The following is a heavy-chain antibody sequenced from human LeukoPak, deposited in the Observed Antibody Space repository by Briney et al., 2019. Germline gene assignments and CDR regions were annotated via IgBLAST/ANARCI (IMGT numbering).Heavy chain of an antibody. CDR1: GYSISSGYY. CDR2: INHSGST. V-gene: IGHV4-38-2*01. CDR3: ARGRGSSSWQVGSYFDY. D-gene: IGHD6-13*01. Sequence: SETLSLTCAVSGYSISSGYYWGWIRQPPGRGLEWIGEINHSGSTNYNPSLKSRVTISVDTSKNQFSLKLSSVTAADTAVYYCARGRGSSSWQVGSYFDYWGQGTLVTVSS. J-gene: IGHJ4*02.